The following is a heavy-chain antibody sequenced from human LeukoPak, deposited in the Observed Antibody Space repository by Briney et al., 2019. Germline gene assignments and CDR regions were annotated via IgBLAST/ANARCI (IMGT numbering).Heavy chain of an antibody. CDR2: ISYDGSNK. V-gene: IGHV3-30-3*01. D-gene: IGHD3-3*01. J-gene: IGHJ3*02. CDR1: GSTFSDYY. CDR3: ARDRRITIFGVVTWGAFDI. Sequence: GGSLRLSCAASGSTFSDYYMSWIRQAPGKGLEWVAVISYDGSNKYYADSVKGRFTISRDNSKNTLYLQMNSLRAEDTAVYYCARDRRITIFGVVTWGAFDIWGQGTMVTVSS.